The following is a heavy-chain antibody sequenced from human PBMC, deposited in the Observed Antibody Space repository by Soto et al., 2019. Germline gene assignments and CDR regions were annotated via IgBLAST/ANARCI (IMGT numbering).Heavy chain of an antibody. CDR1: GFTFSNYA. J-gene: IGHJ4*02. Sequence: EVQLLESGGGLVQPGGSLRLSCAVSGFTFSNYAMSWVRQAPGKGLEWVSGISGSGDSTNYGDSVKGRFTISRDNAKNTLYLQMNSLRAEDTAVYYCARRLYCSSSSCYAVDYWGQGTLVTVFS. D-gene: IGHD2-2*01. CDR2: ISGSGDST. CDR3: ARRLYCSSSSCYAVDY. V-gene: IGHV3-23*01.